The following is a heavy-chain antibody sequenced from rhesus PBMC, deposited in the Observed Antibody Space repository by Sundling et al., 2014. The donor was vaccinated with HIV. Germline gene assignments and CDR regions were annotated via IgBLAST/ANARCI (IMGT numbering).Heavy chain of an antibody. D-gene: IGHD4-35*01. J-gene: IGHJ5-1*01. V-gene: IGHV3-178*01. CDR1: GFTFSSYA. Sequence: EVQLVETGGGLVQPGGSLKLSCAASGFTFSSYAMSWVRQAPGKGLEWVSRISHGGDNTWYADSVKGRFTISRENAKNTLYLLMNSLRAVDTAVYYCARGPHDYGNKNFFDVWGPGVLVTVSS. CDR2: ISHGGDNT. CDR3: ARGPHDYGNKNFFDV.